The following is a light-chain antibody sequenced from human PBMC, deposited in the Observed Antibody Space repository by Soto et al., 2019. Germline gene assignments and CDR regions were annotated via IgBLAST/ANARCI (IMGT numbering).Light chain of an antibody. V-gene: IGKV3-15*01. CDR3: QQYNNWPPYT. J-gene: IGKJ2*01. Sequence: EIVMTQSPATLSVSPGERATLSCRASQSVSSNLAWYQQKPGQALRRLIYGASTRATGIPAKFSGSGSGTEFNLTISSLQSEDFAVYYCQQYNNWPPYTFGQGTELEIK. CDR2: GAS. CDR1: QSVSSN.